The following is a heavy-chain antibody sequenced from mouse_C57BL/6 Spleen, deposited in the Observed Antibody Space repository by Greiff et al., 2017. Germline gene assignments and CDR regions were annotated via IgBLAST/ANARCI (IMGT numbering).Heavy chain of an antibody. V-gene: IGHV14-2*01. CDR2: IDPTDGET. D-gene: IGHD1-1*01. CDR1: GFNFTDYC. Sequence: EVQLQQSGAELVKPGASVKLSCTASGFNFTDYCMHWVKQRPEQGLEWIGRIDPTDGETKYAPKFKGKATITADTSSNTAYMPLSRLTSEDTAVYYCASSPLITVVATDGWGTGTTLTVAT. CDR3: ASSPLITVVATDG. J-gene: IGHJ2*01.